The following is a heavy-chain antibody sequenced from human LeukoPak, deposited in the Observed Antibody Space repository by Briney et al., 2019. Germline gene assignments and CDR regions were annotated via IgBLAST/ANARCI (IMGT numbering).Heavy chain of an antibody. J-gene: IGHJ3*02. V-gene: IGHV4-59*01. CDR1: GGAISDYY. D-gene: IGHD3-22*01. CDR3: ARDKSPTQDSSEQDGFDI. CDR2: ISSTGST. Sequence: SETLSLTCTVSGGAISDYYWSWIRQPPGKGLEWIGYISSTGSTNRNPSLKSRVTLSSDTSKNQFSLRLSSVTAADTAVYYCARDKSPTQDSSEQDGFDIWGQGTMVTVSS.